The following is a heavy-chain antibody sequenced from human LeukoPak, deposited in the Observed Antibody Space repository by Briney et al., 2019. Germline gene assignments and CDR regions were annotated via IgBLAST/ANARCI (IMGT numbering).Heavy chain of an antibody. V-gene: IGHV3-30*18. Sequence: GGSLRLSCAASGFTFSSYSMNWVRQAPGKGLEWVAVISYDGSNKYYADSVKGRFTISRDNSKNTLYLQMNSLRAEDTAVYYCAKARLRFLEWRDAFDIWGQGTMVTVSS. D-gene: IGHD3-3*01. CDR3: AKARLRFLEWRDAFDI. CDR2: ISYDGSNK. CDR1: GFTFSSYS. J-gene: IGHJ3*02.